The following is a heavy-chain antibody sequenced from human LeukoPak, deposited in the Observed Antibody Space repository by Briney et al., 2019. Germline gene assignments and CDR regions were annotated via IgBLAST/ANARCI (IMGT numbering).Heavy chain of an antibody. CDR3: ARDTFGIRRRPLYNWFDP. Sequence: PGGSLRLSCAASGFTFSSYSMNWVRQAPGKGLEWVSSISSSSSYIYYADSVKGRFTISRDNAKNSLYLQMNSLRAEDTAVYYCARDTFGIRRRPLYNWFDPWGQGTLVTVSS. D-gene: IGHD1-14*01. J-gene: IGHJ5*02. CDR2: ISSSSSYI. CDR1: GFTFSSYS. V-gene: IGHV3-21*01.